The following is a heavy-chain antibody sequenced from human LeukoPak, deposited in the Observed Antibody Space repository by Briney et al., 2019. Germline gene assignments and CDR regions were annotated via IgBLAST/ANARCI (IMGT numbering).Heavy chain of an antibody. Sequence: GGSLRLSCAASGVTFSSYAMRWVRQVPGKGLEWVSTINGSGGSTYYADSVKGRFTISRDNSKNTLSLQMNSLRTEDTAIYYCAKEYYYDSSGYYSPLDCWGQGTLVTVSS. V-gene: IGHV3-23*01. J-gene: IGHJ4*02. CDR3: AKEYYYDSSGYYSPLDC. CDR1: GVTFSSYA. CDR2: INGSGGST. D-gene: IGHD3-22*01.